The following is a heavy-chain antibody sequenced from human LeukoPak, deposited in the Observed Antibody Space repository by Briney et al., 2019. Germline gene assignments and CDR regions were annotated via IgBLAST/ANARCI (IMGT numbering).Heavy chain of an antibody. CDR3: ARALPAASHTSFDY. Sequence: PGGSLRLSCAASGFTVSSNYMSWVRQAPGKGLEWVSIIYSEGNTYYADSVKGRFTISRDNSKNTMYLQMNSLRAEDTAVYYCARALPAASHTSFDYWGQGTLVTVSS. CDR2: IYSEGNT. J-gene: IGHJ4*02. CDR1: GFTVSSNY. D-gene: IGHD2-2*01. V-gene: IGHV3-66*01.